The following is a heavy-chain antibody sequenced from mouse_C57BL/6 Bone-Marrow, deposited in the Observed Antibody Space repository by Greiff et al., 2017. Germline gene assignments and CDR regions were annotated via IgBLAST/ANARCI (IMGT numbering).Heavy chain of an antibody. V-gene: IGHV1-15*01. J-gene: IGHJ2*01. CDR1: GYTFTDYE. CDR3: TDNDGFDY. Sequence: VQLVESGAELVRPGASVTLSCKASGYTFTDYEMHWVKQTPVHGLEWIGAIDPETGGTAYNQKFKGKAILTADKSSSTAYMELRSLTSEDSAVYYCTDNDGFDYWGQGTTLTVSS. D-gene: IGHD2-3*01. CDR2: IDPETGGT.